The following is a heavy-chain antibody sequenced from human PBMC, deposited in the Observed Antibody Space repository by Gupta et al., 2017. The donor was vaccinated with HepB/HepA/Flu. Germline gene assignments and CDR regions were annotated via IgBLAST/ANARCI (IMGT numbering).Heavy chain of an antibody. CDR1: EYTFIDYY. D-gene: IGHD3-3*01. J-gene: IGHJ4*02. CDR3: ARDRYDFWSGYLDY. Sequence: QVQLVQSGAEVKKPGASVTVSCKASEYTFIDYYMHWVRQAPGQGLEWMGWINPKTGGTNYAQKFQGRVTMTSDTSISTAYMDLSRLTSDDTAVYYCARDRYDFWSGYLDYWGQGTLVTVSS. V-gene: IGHV1-2*02. CDR2: INPKTGGT.